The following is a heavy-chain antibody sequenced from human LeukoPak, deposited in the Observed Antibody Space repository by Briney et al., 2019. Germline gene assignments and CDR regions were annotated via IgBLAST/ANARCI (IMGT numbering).Heavy chain of an antibody. D-gene: IGHD1-26*01. J-gene: IGHJ5*02. CDR1: GGSITSDTYS. V-gene: IGHV4-30-2*01. CDR3: VGALGLGAVCDRFDP. Sequence: SQTLSLTCAVSGGSITSDTYSWSWIRQPPGKGLEWIGYIHHSGNTYYNPSLRSRVTISVDKSKNHFSLNLNSVTAADTAVYYCVGALGLGAVCDRFDPWGQGTLVTVSS. CDR2: IHHSGNT.